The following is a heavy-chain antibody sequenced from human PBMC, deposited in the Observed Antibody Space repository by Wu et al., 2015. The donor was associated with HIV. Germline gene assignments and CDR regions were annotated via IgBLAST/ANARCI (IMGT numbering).Heavy chain of an antibody. CDR3: ARVISSWPCGAFDI. Sequence: QVQLVQSGREVKKPGASVKVSCKASGYTFTGHYIHWVRQAPGQGLEWMGSINPNGGGTNYAQNFQGRVTLSRDTYITTAYMELRSLTSDDTALYFCARVISSWPCGAFDIWGQGTMVTVSS. V-gene: IGHV1-2*02. CDR2: INPNGGGT. CDR1: GYTFTGHY. J-gene: IGHJ3*02. D-gene: IGHD6-13*01.